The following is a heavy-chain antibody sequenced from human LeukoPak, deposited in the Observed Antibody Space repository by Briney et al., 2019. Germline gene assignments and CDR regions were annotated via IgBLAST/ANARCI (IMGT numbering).Heavy chain of an antibody. CDR3: EIYDSSGYSPLDY. D-gene: IGHD3-22*01. CDR1: GGSFSGYY. Sequence: PSETLSLTCAVCGGSFSGYYWSWIRQPPGKGLEWLGEINHSGSTNYNPSLKSRVTISVDTSKNQFSLKLSSVTAADTAVYYCEIYDSSGYSPLDYWGQGTLVTISS. V-gene: IGHV4-34*01. CDR2: INHSGST. J-gene: IGHJ4*02.